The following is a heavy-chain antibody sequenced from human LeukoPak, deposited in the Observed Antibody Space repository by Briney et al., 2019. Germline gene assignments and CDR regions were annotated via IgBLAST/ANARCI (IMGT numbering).Heavy chain of an antibody. D-gene: IGHD3-16*01. Sequence: SETLSLTCSLSGDSIESYFWTWIRQLRGKGPEWIGYMYNSGPPNYNPSLKSRVTISGDTTKNVFSLNLQSVAAADSAIYYCAALPYTTAWREYWGQGALVTVSS. CDR3: AALPYTTAWREY. CDR1: GDSIESYF. CDR2: MYNSGPP. J-gene: IGHJ4*02. V-gene: IGHV4-59*13.